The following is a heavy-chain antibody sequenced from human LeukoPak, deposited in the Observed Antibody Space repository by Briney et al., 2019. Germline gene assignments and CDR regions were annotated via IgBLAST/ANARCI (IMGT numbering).Heavy chain of an antibody. CDR1: GGTFSSYA. J-gene: IGHJ5*02. CDR2: IIPIFGTA. Sequence: ASVKVSCKASGGTFSSYAISWVRQAPGQGLEWMGRIIPIFGTANYAQKFQGRVTITTDESTSTAYTELSSLRSEDTAVYYCARGGIYCSGGSCYSESWFDPWGQGTLVTVSS. V-gene: IGHV1-69*05. CDR3: ARGGIYCSGGSCYSESWFDP. D-gene: IGHD2-15*01.